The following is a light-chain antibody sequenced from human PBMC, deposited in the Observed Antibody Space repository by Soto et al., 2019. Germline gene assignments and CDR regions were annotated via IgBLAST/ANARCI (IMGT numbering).Light chain of an antibody. V-gene: IGLV2-14*01. CDR3: SSYTSSSTYV. CDR2: DVS. Sequence: QSALTQPASVSGSPGQSITISCTGTSRDVGGYNYVSWYQQHPGKAPKLMIYDVSNRPSGVSNRFSGSKSGNTASLTISGLQAEDEADYYCSSYTSSSTYVFGTGTKLTAL. J-gene: IGLJ1*01. CDR1: SRDVGGYNY.